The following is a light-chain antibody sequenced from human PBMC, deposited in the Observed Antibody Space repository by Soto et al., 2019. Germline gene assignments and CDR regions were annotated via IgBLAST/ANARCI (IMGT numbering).Light chain of an antibody. V-gene: IGKV3-20*01. CDR2: SAS. CDR1: HSVSSSY. Sequence: IVLPQSPGSLSFSLGERATLSCRASHSVSSSYVAWYQQKPGQAPRLLIYSASSRATGIPDRFSGSGSGTDFTLTISRLEPEDFAVYYCQQYGRSPLTFGGGTKVDIK. CDR3: QQYGRSPLT. J-gene: IGKJ4*01.